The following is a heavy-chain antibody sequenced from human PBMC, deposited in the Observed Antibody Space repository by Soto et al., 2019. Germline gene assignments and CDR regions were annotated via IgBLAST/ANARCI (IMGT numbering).Heavy chain of an antibody. Sequence: GGSLRLSCAASGFTFTRYSMNWIRQAPGKGLEWVSSISSTTNYIYYGDSMKGRFTISRDNAKNSLYLEMNSLRAEDTAVYYCARESEDLTSNFDYWGQGTLVTVSS. V-gene: IGHV3-21*06. CDR1: GFTFTRYS. CDR2: ISSTTNYI. J-gene: IGHJ4*02. CDR3: ARESEDLTSNFDY.